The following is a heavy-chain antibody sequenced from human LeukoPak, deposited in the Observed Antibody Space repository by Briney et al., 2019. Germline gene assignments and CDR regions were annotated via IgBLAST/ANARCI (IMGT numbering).Heavy chain of an antibody. CDR1: GGSISSYY. CDR3: ARVGSGSYYGNDYYYVDV. D-gene: IGHD1-26*01. J-gene: IGHJ6*03. Sequence: PSETLSLTCTVSGGSISSYYWSWIRQPAGKGLEWIGRIYTSGSTNYNPSLKSRVTMSVDTSKNQFSLKLSSVTAADTAVYYCARVGSGSYYGNDYYYVDVWGKGTTVTVSS. V-gene: IGHV4-4*07. CDR2: IYTSGST.